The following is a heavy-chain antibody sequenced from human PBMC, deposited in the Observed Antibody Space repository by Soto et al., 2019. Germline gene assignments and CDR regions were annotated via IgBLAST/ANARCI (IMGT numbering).Heavy chain of an antibody. V-gene: IGHV3-30*18. J-gene: IGHJ4*02. Sequence: GGSRRLSCVASGFTLRTSGIHWVRQAPSKGLEWVAVISHDGSNQFYAESVKGRFTISRDNSKNMLYLQMNSLRADDSAVYFCAKDSSAAFDYWGQGTVVTVSS. CDR1: GFTLRTSG. CDR3: AKDSSAAFDY. CDR2: ISHDGSNQ. D-gene: IGHD6-25*01.